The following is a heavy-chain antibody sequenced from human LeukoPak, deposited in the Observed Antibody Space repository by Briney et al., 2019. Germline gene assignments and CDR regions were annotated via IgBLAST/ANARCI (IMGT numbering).Heavy chain of an antibody. J-gene: IGHJ4*02. V-gene: IGHV4-39*07. CDR2: IYYSGST. Sequence: SETLSLTCTVSGGSISSIDYYWGWIRQPPGKGLEWIGSIYYSGSTYYNPSLKSRVTISVDASKNQFSLRLTSVTAADTAVYYCARSSGTVVTSPADYWGQGTLVTVSS. CDR1: GGSISSIDYY. D-gene: IGHD4-23*01. CDR3: ARSSGTVVTSPADY.